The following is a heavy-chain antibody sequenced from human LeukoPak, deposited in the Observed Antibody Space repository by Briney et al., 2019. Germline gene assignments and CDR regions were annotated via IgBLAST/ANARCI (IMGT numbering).Heavy chain of an antibody. CDR1: GFTFGIYT. CDR3: AKGYSGYGAGGYYFDY. J-gene: IGHJ4*02. D-gene: IGHD5-12*01. Sequence: GGSLRLSCAASGFTFGIYTMHWVRQAPGKGLEWVSLISWDGGSTYYADSVKGRFTISRDNSKNSLYLQMNSLRTEDTALYYCAKGYSGYGAGGYYFDYWGQGTLVTVSS. CDR2: ISWDGGST. V-gene: IGHV3-43*01.